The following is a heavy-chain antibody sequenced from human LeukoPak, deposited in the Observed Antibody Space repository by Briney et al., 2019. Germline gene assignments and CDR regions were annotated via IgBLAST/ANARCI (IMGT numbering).Heavy chain of an antibody. CDR3: ARDFGGSGSYYNVYYYYGMDV. J-gene: IGHJ6*04. Sequence: GGSLRLSCAASGFTFSSYWMHWVRQAPVKGLLWVSRINTDVSSKSYADSVRGRFTISRDNAKNTLYLQMNSLRAEDTAVYYCARDFGGSGSYYNVYYYYGMDVWGKGTTVTVAS. V-gene: IGHV3-74*01. CDR2: INTDVSSK. D-gene: IGHD3-10*01. CDR1: GFTFSSYW.